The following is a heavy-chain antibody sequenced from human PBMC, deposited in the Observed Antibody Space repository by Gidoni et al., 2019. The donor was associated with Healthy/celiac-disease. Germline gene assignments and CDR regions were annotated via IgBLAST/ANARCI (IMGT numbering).Heavy chain of an antibody. J-gene: IGHJ4*02. D-gene: IGHD1-20*01. CDR2: IYYRGST. Sequence: QVQLQESGPGLVKPSETLSLTCTVSGGSISSYYWSWIRQPPGKGLEWIGYIYYRGSTNYNPSLKSRVTISVDTSKNQFSLKLSSVTAADTAVYYCARLKGITGTSFDYWGQGTLVTVSS. CDR3: ARLKGITGTSFDY. V-gene: IGHV4-59*08. CDR1: GGSISSYY.